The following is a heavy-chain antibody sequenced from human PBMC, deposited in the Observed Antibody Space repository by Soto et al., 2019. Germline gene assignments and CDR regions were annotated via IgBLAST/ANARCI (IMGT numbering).Heavy chain of an antibody. V-gene: IGHV1-18*01. CDR3: ARVLGVSYHHRRDWFDP. D-gene: IGHD3-16*02. CDR2: ISAHDGNT. J-gene: IGHJ5*02. Sequence: QVQLVQSGAEVQEPGASVKVSCKSFGYTFTNYGITWVRQAPGQGLEWMGWISAHDGNTDYGQKLQGRVNMTTNTSTSTTHMELRSPISDGTALYYWARVLGVSYHHRRDWFDPLGQGTPVTVSP. CDR1: GYTFTNYG.